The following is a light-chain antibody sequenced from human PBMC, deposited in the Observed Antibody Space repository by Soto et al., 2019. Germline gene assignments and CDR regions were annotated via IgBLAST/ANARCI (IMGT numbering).Light chain of an antibody. CDR2: GNS. CDR1: SSNIGAGYD. CDR3: QSYDSSLSAWV. V-gene: IGLV1-40*01. J-gene: IGLJ3*02. Sequence: QSVLTQPPSVSGAPGQRVTISCTGSSSNIGAGYDVHWYQQLPGTAPKLLIYGNSNRPSGVPDRFSGSKSGTSASLAITGLLPEEEADDYCQSYDSSLSAWVFGGGTKVTVL.